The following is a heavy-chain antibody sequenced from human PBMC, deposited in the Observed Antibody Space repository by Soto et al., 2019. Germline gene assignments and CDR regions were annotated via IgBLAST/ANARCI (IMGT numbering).Heavy chain of an antibody. CDR1: GYTLTSYD. D-gene: IGHD1-1*01. CDR3: ARGRYGDY. J-gene: IGHJ4*02. Sequence: QVHLVQSGAEVKKPGASVKVSCKASGYTLTSYDITWVRQAPGQGLEWMGWISAHNGNTDYAQKLQGRVLVTRYTSTCTAYMELRSLISDDTAVYYCARGRYGDYWGQGALVNVSS. V-gene: IGHV1-18*01. CDR2: ISAHNGNT.